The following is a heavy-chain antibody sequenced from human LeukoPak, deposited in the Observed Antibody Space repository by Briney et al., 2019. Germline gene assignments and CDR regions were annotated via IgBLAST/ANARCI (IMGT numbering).Heavy chain of an antibody. CDR3: ARAEWFGDFWFDP. CDR1: GYSISTWYY. Sequence: PSETLSLTCSVSGYSISTWYYWGWIRQPPGKGLEWMGSIFHNGSTHYNPSLESRVTISLDTSKNQFSLKLSSVTAADTAMYYCARAEWFGDFWFDPWGQGTLVTVSS. J-gene: IGHJ5*02. V-gene: IGHV4-38-2*02. D-gene: IGHD3-10*01. CDR2: IFHNGST.